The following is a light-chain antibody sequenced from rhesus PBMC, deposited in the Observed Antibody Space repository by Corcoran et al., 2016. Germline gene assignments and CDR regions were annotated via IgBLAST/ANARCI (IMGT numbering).Light chain of an antibody. CDR1: QGISSY. J-gene: IGKJ4*01. V-gene: IGKV1-38*01. Sequence: DIQLTQSPSSLSASVGDRVTITCRASQGISSYLAWYQPKPGKAPNLLIYDASNLQSGVPSRFSGSGSGTEFTLTISSLQPEDFAVYYCQQRNSYPLTFGGGTKVELK. CDR3: QQRNSYPLT. CDR2: DAS.